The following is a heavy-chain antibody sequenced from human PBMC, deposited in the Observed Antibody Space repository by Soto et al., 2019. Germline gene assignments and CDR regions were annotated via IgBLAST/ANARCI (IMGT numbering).Heavy chain of an antibody. D-gene: IGHD3-10*02. J-gene: IGHJ6*02. CDR3: ARDHAMFDSPPRSTQFYHGMDV. Sequence: PSETLSLTCSVSGGSVSSFSYYWSWIRQPPGRRPEWIGYIHHSGATRYNPSLNARVSVSLDTSKNHLALKLNSVTAADTAVYYSARDHAMFDSPPRSTQFYHGMDVWGQGTTVTVSS. V-gene: IGHV4-61*03. CDR2: IHHSGAT. CDR1: GGSVSSFSYY.